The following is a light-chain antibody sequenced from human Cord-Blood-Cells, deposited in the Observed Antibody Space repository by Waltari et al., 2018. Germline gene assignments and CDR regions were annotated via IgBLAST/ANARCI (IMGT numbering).Light chain of an antibody. J-gene: IGLJ2*01. V-gene: IGLV2-11*01. Sequence: QSALTQPRSVSGSPGQSVTISCTGTSSDVGGYNYVSWYQQHPGKAPKLFIYDVSKRPSGVPDRFSGSKSGNTASLTISGLQAEDEADYYCCSYAGSYTWVFGGGTKLTVL. CDR3: CSYAGSYTWV. CDR2: DVS. CDR1: SSDVGGYNY.